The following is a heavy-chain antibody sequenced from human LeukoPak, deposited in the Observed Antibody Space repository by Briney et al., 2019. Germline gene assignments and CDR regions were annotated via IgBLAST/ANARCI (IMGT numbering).Heavy chain of an antibody. J-gene: IGHJ6*02. Sequence: GGSLRLSCVAYGFTLTDYYMSWIRQAPGRGLEWVSDIRGSGRNVYYGDSVKGRFTISRDNANNSLYLQMNNLRAEDTAVYYCARSIGYYYTMDVWGQGTTVTVSS. CDR1: GFTLTDYY. CDR3: ARSIGYYYTMDV. CDR2: IRGSGRNV. D-gene: IGHD3-22*01. V-gene: IGHV3-11*01.